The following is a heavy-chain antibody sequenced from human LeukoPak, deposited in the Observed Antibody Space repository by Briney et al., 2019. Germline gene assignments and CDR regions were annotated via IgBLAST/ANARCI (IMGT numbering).Heavy chain of an antibody. D-gene: IGHD2-2*01. CDR1: GFTFDDYA. CDR2: ISRNSGGI. V-gene: IGHV3-9*01. CDR3: AKDLLSYCSSTSCYPNWFDP. J-gene: IGHJ5*02. Sequence: GRSLRLSCAASGFTFDDYAMHWVRQVPGKGLEWVSGISRNSGGIGYADSVKGRFTISRDNSKNTLYLQMNSLRAEDTAVYYCAKDLLSYCSSTSCYPNWFDPWGQGTLVTVSS.